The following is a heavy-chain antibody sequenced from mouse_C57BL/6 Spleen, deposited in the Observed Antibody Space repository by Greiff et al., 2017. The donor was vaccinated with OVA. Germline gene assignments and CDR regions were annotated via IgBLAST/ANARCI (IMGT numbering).Heavy chain of an antibody. CDR2: IYPGSGST. CDR3: ARSYYGSSYDY. J-gene: IGHJ2*01. D-gene: IGHD1-1*01. CDR1: GYTFTSYW. Sequence: QVQLKQPGAELVKPGASVKMSCKASGYTFTSYWITWVKQRPGQGLEWIGDIYPGSGSTNYNEKFKSKATLTVDTSSSTAYMQLSSLTSEDSAVYYCARSYYGSSYDYWGKGTTLTVSS. V-gene: IGHV1-55*01.